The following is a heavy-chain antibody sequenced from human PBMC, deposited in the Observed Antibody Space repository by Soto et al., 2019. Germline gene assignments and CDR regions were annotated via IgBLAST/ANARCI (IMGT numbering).Heavy chain of an antibody. CDR3: ARLVKRFSNWGFDP. J-gene: IGHJ5*02. CDR1: GGSISSYY. V-gene: IGHV4-59*08. D-gene: IGHD4-4*01. Sequence: SETLSLTCTVSGGSISSYYWSWIRQPPGKGLEWIGYIYYSGSTNYNPSLKSRVTISVDTSKNQFSLKLSSVTAADTAVYYCARLVKRFSNWGFDPWGQGTLVTVSS. CDR2: IYYSGST.